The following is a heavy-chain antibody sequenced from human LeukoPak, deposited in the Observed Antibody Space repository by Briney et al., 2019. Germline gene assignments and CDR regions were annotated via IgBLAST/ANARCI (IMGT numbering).Heavy chain of an antibody. CDR3: ARDDYRGVTNFDP. J-gene: IGHJ5*02. V-gene: IGHV4-59*01. CDR1: GGSISPYF. D-gene: IGHD3-10*01. CDR2: ISYTGST. Sequence: PSETLSLTCTVSGGSISPYFRSWIRQPPGKGLEWIGYISYTGSTNYNPSLKSRVTISVDTSKNQFSLQLTSVTAADTAVYYCARDDYRGVTNFDPWGQGTLVTVS.